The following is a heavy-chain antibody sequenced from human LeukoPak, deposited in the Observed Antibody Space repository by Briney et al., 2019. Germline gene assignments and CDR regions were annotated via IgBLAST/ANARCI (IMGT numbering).Heavy chain of an antibody. CDR2: ISSGSDTI. Sequence: GGSLRLPCAASGFTFSSYSMSWVRQAPGKGLEWVSYISSGSDTIYYVDSVKGRFTISRDNAKNSLYLQMNSLRDEDTAVYYCARKYEQTWGQGTLVTVSS. CDR1: GFTFSSYS. CDR3: ARKYEQT. J-gene: IGHJ4*02. V-gene: IGHV3-48*02. D-gene: IGHD2-2*01.